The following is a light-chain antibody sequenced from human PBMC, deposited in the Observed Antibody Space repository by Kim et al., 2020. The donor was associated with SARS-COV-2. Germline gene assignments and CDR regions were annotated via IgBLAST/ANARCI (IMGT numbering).Light chain of an antibody. V-gene: IGKV3-11*01. CDR1: HSVISY. J-gene: IGKJ2*01. CDR3: KQRSNGPPMYT. Sequence: PGEKATRCCRTSHSVISYVAWYKQKHRNAPRILIYDASNRATGIPASCSSSGSGTNYTRTISSLKLEDFTVYYCKQRSNGPPMYTIGKGTKLVIK. CDR2: DAS.